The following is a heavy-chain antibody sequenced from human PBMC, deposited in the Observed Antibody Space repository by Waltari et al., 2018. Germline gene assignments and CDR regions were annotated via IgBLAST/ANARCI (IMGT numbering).Heavy chain of an antibody. D-gene: IGHD2-15*01. CDR1: GFTFSMSV. CDR2: ISGSGDIT. Sequence: EVQLLESGGDLVQSGGSLRLSCAASGFTFSMSVMSWVRQAPGKGPEWVSGISGSGDITSYADSVKGRFTISRDNSKNTLYLQMNSLRAGDTALYYCVTSHGGQVYACDCWGQGTLVTVSS. J-gene: IGHJ4*02. V-gene: IGHV3-23*01. CDR3: VTSHGGQVYACDC.